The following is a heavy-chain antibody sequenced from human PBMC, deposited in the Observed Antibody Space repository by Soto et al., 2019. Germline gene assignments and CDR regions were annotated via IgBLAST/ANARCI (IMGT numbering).Heavy chain of an antibody. J-gene: IGHJ4*02. D-gene: IGHD2-2*01. Sequence: SGSLSLTCTVSGGSISSYYWSWIRQPPGKGLEWIGYIYYSGSTNYNPSLKSRVTISVDTSKNQFSLKLSSVTAADTAVYYCARVGIVVPAAPNEYYFDYWRQGPLVTVSS. CDR1: GGSISSYY. CDR3: ARVGIVVPAAPNEYYFDY. V-gene: IGHV4-59*01. CDR2: IYYSGST.